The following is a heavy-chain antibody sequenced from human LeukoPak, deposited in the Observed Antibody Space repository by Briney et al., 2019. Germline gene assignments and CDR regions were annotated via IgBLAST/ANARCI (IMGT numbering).Heavy chain of an antibody. J-gene: IGHJ4*02. CDR2: INHSGST. D-gene: IGHD6-13*01. Sequence: SETLSLTCAVYGGSFSGYYWSWIRQPPGKGLEWIGEINHSGSTNYNPSLKSRVTISVDTSKNQFSLKLSSVTAADTAVYYCARGRYSSSWYGYWGQGTLVTVSS. CDR3: ARGRYSSSWYGY. V-gene: IGHV4-34*01. CDR1: GGSFSGYY.